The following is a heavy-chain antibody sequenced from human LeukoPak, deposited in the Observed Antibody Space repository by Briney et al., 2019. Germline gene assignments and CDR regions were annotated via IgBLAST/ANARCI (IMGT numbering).Heavy chain of an antibody. D-gene: IGHD2-8*02. CDR3: ARDLVQYYFDY. J-gene: IGHJ4*02. CDR2: ISSSSSYI. Sequence: AGGSLRLSCAASGFTFSSYSMNWVRQAPGKGLEWVSSISSSSSYIYYADSVKGRFTISRDNAKNSLYLQMNSLRAEDTVVYYCARDLVQYYFDYWGQGTLVTVSS. V-gene: IGHV3-21*01. CDR1: GFTFSSYS.